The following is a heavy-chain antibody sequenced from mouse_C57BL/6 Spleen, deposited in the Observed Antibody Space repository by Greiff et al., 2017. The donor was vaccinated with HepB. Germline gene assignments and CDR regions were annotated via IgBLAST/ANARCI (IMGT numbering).Heavy chain of an antibody. V-gene: IGHV1-59*01. J-gene: IGHJ2*01. CDR1: GYTFTSYW. CDR3: ARSHYYGSSYCDY. CDR2: IDPSDSYT. D-gene: IGHD1-1*01. Sequence: VQLQQSGAELVRPGTSVKLSCKASGYTFTSYWMHWVKQRPGQGLEWIGVIDPSDSYTNYNQKFKGKATLTVDTSSSTAYMQLSSLTSEDSAVYYCARSHYYGSSYCDYWGQGTTLTVSS.